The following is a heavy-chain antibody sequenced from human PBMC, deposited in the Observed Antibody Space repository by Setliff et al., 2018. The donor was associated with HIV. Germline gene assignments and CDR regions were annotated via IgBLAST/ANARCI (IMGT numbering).Heavy chain of an antibody. Sequence: PSETLSLTCTVFGEFVSSGGNYWGGVRQLPGKALEWIGYIYYSGETYYSPSLKSRVPISLDTPQSQFSLSLTSVTAADTAVYYCATSPAGEILGSRPFYFDYWGQGTLVTVSS. CDR3: ATSPAGEILGSRPFYFDY. D-gene: IGHD3-10*01. CDR1: GEFVSSGGNY. V-gene: IGHV4-31*03. CDR2: IYYSGET. J-gene: IGHJ4*02.